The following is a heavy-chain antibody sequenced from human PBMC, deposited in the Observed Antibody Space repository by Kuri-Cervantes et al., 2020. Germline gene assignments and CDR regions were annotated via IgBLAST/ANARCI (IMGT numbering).Heavy chain of an antibody. J-gene: IGHJ4*02. D-gene: IGHD6-13*01. Sequence: ESLKIYCAVYGGSFSGYYWSWIRQPPGKGLEWIGEINHSGSTNYNPSLKSRVTISVDTSKNQFSLKLSSVTAADTAVYYCARVGAAAGAGDYWGQGTLVTVSS. V-gene: IGHV4-34*01. CDR1: GGSFSGYY. CDR2: INHSGST. CDR3: ARVGAAAGAGDY.